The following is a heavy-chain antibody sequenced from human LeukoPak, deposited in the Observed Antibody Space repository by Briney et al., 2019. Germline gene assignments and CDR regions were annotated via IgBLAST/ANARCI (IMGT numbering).Heavy chain of an antibody. J-gene: IGHJ4*02. CDR3: ARDGSSSYFDY. CDR2: INPNSGGT. D-gene: IGHD6-6*01. Sequence: ASVKISCKASGYTFTGYYMHWVRQAPGQGLEWMGWINPNSGGTNYAQKFQGWVTMTRDTSINTAYMELSRLRSDDTAVYYCARDGSSSYFDYWGQGTLVTVSS. V-gene: IGHV1-2*04. CDR1: GYTFTGYY.